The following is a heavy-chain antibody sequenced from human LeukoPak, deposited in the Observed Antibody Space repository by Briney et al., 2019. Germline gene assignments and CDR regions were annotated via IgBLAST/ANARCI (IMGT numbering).Heavy chain of an antibody. V-gene: IGHV3-64*02. Sequence: PGGSLRLSCAASGFTFSHFTMHWVRQAPGKGLEYVSGVSSDEVNRYYAASVKGRLTISRDNSKNTLYLQMGSLRAEDTAVYYCAKGEAIAAAWEGIDYWGQGTLVTVSS. D-gene: IGHD6-13*01. J-gene: IGHJ4*02. CDR3: AKGEAIAAAWEGIDY. CDR2: VSSDEVNR. CDR1: GFTFSHFT.